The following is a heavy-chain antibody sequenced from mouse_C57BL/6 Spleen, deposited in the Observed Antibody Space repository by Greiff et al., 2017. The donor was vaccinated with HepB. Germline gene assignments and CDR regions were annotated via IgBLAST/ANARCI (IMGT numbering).Heavy chain of an antibody. J-gene: IGHJ4*01. CDR2: ISSGGSYT. CDR3: ARETMITGEGYYYAMDY. CDR1: GFTFSSYG. V-gene: IGHV5-6*02. Sequence: EVMLVESGGDLVKPGGSLKLSCAASGFTFSSYGMSWVRQTPDKRLEWVATISSGGSYTYYPDSVKGRFTISRDNAKNTLYLQMSSLKSEDTAMYYCARETMITGEGYYYAMDYWGQGTSVTVSS. D-gene: IGHD2-4*01.